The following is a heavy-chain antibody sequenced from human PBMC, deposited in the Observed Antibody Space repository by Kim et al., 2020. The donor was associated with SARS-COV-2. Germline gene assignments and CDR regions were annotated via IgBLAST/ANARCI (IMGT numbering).Heavy chain of an antibody. D-gene: IGHD3-10*01. CDR3: ARGAVRGVNFDY. Sequence: NYAQNLQCRVTMTTDTSTSTAYMELRSLRSDDTAVYYCARGAVRGVNFDYWGQGTLVTVSS. V-gene: IGHV1-18*01. J-gene: IGHJ4*02.